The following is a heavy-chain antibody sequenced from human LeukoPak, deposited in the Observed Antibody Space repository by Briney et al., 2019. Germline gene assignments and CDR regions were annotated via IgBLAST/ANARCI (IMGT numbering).Heavy chain of an antibody. D-gene: IGHD4-17*01. J-gene: IGHJ4*02. CDR3: ARLKGTTSVFDY. CDR1: GFTFSRHW. V-gene: IGHV3-7*03. Sequence: GGSLRLSCVVSGFTFSRHWMTWVRQAPGKGLEWVANIKPDGSDKYYVDSVKGRFTVSRDNARNSLYLQMDSLRAEDTAVYYCARLKGTTSVFDYWGQGTLVTVSS. CDR2: IKPDGSDK.